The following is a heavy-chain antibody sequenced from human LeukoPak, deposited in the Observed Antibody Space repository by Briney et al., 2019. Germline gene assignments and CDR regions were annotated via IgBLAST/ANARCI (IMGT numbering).Heavy chain of an antibody. V-gene: IGHV3-30-3*01. CDR2: ISYDGNNQ. D-gene: IGHD6-6*01. CDR3: ARGPNSNWSGLDF. CDR1: GFAFSSLA. Sequence: GGSLRLSCAVSGFAFSSLAMHWVRQAPGKGLEWVAFISYDGNNQYYADSVKGRFTISRDNSKNTLYLQMNNLRAEDTAIYYCARGPNSNWSGLDFWGQGTLLTVSS. J-gene: IGHJ4*02.